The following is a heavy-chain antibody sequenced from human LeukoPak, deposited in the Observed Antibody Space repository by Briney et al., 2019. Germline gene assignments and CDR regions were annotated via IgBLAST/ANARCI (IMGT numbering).Heavy chain of an antibody. CDR3: ARALPTGYYGMDV. J-gene: IGHJ6*02. V-gene: IGHV4-59*01. CDR1: GGSISIYY. D-gene: IGHD4-17*01. CDR2: IYYSGST. Sequence: ASETLSLTCTVSGGSISIYYWSWIRQPPGKGLEWIGYIYYSGSTNYNPSLKSRVTISVDTSKNQFSLKLSSVTAADTAVYYCARALPTGYYGMDVWGQGTTVTVSS.